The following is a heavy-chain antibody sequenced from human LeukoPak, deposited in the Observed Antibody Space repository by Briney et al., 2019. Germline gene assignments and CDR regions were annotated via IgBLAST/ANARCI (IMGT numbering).Heavy chain of an antibody. CDR2: IKQDGSEK. Sequence: PGGSLRLSCAASGSTFSSYWMSWVRQAPGKGLEWVANIKQDGSEKYYVDSVKGRFTISRDNAKNSLYLQMNSLRAEDTAVYYCARVRFLEWLVYYYYMDVWGKGTTVTVSS. CDR1: GSTFSSYW. J-gene: IGHJ6*03. D-gene: IGHD3-3*01. CDR3: ARVRFLEWLVYYYYMDV. V-gene: IGHV3-7*01.